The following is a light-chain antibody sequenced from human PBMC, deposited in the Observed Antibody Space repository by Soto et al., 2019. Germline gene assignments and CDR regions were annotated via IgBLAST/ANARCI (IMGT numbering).Light chain of an antibody. CDR1: SSDVGGYNY. CDR3: SSYAGSNNFV. V-gene: IGLV2-8*01. CDR2: EVS. J-gene: IGLJ1*01. Sequence: QSALTQPPSASGCPGQSVTISCTGTSSDVGGYNYVSWYQQHPGKAPKLMIYEVSERPSGVPDRFSGSKSSNTASLTVSGLQAEDEADYYCSSYAGSNNFVFGTGTKLTVL.